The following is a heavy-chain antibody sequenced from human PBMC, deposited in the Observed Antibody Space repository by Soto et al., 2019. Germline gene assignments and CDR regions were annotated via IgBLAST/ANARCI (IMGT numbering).Heavy chain of an antibody. Sequence: GASVKVSCKASGGTFSIYAIIWVRQAPGQGLEWMGGIIPIFGTANYAQKFQGRVTITADESTSTAYMELSSLRSEDTAVYYCARDTSVRIVVVPAAYGGYYYGMDVWGQGTTVTVSS. D-gene: IGHD2-2*01. CDR2: IIPIFGTA. CDR1: GGTFSIYA. V-gene: IGHV1-69*13. J-gene: IGHJ6*02. CDR3: ARDTSVRIVVVPAAYGGYYYGMDV.